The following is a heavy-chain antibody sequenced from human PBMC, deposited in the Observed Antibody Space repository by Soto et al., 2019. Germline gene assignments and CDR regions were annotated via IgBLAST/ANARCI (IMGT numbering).Heavy chain of an antibody. J-gene: IGHJ4*02. CDR1: GGSFSGYY. Sequence: QVQLQQWGAGLLKPSETLSLTCAVYGGSFSGYYWSWIRQPPVKGLEWIGEINHSGSTNYNPSLKGRVNISVDTSKNQFSLKLSSVTAADTAVYYCARAGRVGGSYYYWGQGTLVTVSS. D-gene: IGHD1-26*01. CDR3: ARAGRVGGSYYY. CDR2: INHSGST. V-gene: IGHV4-34*01.